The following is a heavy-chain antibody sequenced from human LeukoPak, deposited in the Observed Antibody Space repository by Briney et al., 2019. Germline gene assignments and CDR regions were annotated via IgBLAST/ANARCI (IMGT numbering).Heavy chain of an antibody. J-gene: IGHJ4*02. D-gene: IGHD5-24*01. V-gene: IGHV3-30*18. Sequence: QPGGSLRLSCAASGFTFSSYGMHWVRQAPGKGLEWVAVISYDGSNKYYADSVKGRFTISRDNSKNTLYLQMNSLRAEDTAVYYCAKDAKGEGNNLLDYWGQGTLVTVSS. CDR2: ISYDGSNK. CDR3: AKDAKGEGNNLLDY. CDR1: GFTFSSYG.